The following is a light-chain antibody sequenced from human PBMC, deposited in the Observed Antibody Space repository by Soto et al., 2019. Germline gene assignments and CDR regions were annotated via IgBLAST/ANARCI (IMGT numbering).Light chain of an antibody. J-gene: IGLJ2*01. Sequence: QSALTQPASVSGSPGQSITISCIGTSSDVGSYTLVSWYQQHPGKAPKLMIFEGRKRPSGVSYRFSASKSGNTASLTISGLQAEDEADDYCSSYAGSGTYVFGGGTTLPVL. V-gene: IGLV2-23*01. CDR2: EGR. CDR1: SSDVGSYTL. CDR3: SSYAGSGTYV.